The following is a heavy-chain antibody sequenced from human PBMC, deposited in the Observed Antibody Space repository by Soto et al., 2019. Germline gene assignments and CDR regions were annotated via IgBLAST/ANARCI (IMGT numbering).Heavy chain of an antibody. J-gene: IGHJ4*02. V-gene: IGHV3-64D*06. CDR3: VNMMIARGGFDF. CDR2: ISPQGGST. Sequence: HPGGSLRLSCSASGFAFSSYAMHWVRQTPGKGLEYVSAISPQGGSTYYADSVKGRFTISGDDSKNTVYPQMSSLRPDDTAVYYCVNMMIARGGFDFWGQGTLVTVSS. CDR1: GFAFSSYA. D-gene: IGHD2-21*01.